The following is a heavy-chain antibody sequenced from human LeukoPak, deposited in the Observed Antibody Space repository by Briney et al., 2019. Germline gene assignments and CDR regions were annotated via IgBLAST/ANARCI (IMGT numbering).Heavy chain of an antibody. D-gene: IGHD2-2*02. V-gene: IGHV1-69*05. CDR1: GGTFSSYA. Sequence: ASVKVSCKASGGTFSSYAISWVRQAPGQGLEWMGGIIPIFGTANYAQKFQGRVTITTDESTSTAYMELSSLRSEDTAVYYCASGDYCSSTSCYTGEWFAFDIWGQGTRVTVSS. CDR3: ASGDYCSSTSCYTGEWFAFDI. CDR2: IIPIFGTA. J-gene: IGHJ3*02.